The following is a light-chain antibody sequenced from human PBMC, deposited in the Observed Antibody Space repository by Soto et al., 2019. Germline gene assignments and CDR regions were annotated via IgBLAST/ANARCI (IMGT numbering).Light chain of an antibody. V-gene: IGKV3-15*01. J-gene: IGKJ1*01. CDR1: QSVSSN. Sequence: EIVITHSPVTLSFSPVERATLSLRASQSVSSNLAWYQQKPGQAPSLLIYGAFTRATGIPARFSGTGSGTEFTLTISSLQSEDFALYYCQQYNDWPLTFGQGTKVDI. CDR3: QQYNDWPLT. CDR2: GAF.